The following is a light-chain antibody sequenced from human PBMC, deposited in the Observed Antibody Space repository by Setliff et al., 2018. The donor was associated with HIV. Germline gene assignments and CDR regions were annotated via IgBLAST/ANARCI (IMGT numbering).Light chain of an antibody. CDR3: NSYTTSGTRV. V-gene: IGLV2-14*02. J-gene: IGLJ1*01. Sequence: QSVLTQPASVSGSPGQSITISCTGTSSDVGRYNLVSWYQQHPGKAPKLIIYEVTNRPSGVSDRFSGSKSVNTASLTISGLQTEDEADYYCNSYTTSGTRVFGTGTKVTVL. CDR2: EVT. CDR1: SSDVGRYNL.